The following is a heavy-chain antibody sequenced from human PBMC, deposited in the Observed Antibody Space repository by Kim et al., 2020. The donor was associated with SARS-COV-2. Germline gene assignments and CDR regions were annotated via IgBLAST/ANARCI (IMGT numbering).Heavy chain of an antibody. CDR2: INSDGSST. CDR1: GFTFSSYW. J-gene: IGHJ6*02. V-gene: IGHV3-74*01. Sequence: GGSLRLSCAASGFTFSSYWMHWVRQAPGKGLVWVSRINSDGSSTSYADSVKGRFTISRDNAKNTLYLQMNSLRAEDTAVYYCARSSMVRGVIITLTVYYGMDVWGQGTTVTVSS. CDR3: ARSSMVRGVIITLTVYYGMDV. D-gene: IGHD3-10*01.